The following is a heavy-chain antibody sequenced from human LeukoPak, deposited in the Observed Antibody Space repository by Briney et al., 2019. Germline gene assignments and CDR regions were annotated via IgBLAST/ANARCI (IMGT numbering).Heavy chain of an antibody. V-gene: IGHV1-2*02. D-gene: IGHD7-27*01. Sequence: ASVKVSXKASGYTFNDYYMHWVRQAPGQGLEWVGWINPISGGTNYAQKFQGRVTMTRDTSITTAYMELSRLRSDDTAVYYCARDRGRNWGSDYWGQGTLVTVSS. J-gene: IGHJ4*02. CDR3: ARDRGRNWGSDY. CDR1: GYTFNDYY. CDR2: INPISGGT.